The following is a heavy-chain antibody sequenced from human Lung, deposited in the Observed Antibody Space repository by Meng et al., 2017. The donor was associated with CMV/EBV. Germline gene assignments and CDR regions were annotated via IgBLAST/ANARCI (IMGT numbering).Heavy chain of an antibody. J-gene: IGHJ6*02. CDR3: ARNGYCSSTSCYRYGMDV. CDR1: GYTFTGYY. D-gene: IGHD2-2*01. CDR2: INPNSGGT. V-gene: IGHV1-2*02. Sequence: AXVXVSXXASGYTFTGYYMHWVRQAPGQGLEWMGWINPNSGGTNYTQKFQGRVTMTRDTSISTAYMELSRLRPDDTAVYYCARNGYCSSTSCYRYGMDVWGQGTTVXVSS.